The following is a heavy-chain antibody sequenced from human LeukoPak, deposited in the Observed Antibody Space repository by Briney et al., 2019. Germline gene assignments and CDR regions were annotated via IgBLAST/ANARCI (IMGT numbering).Heavy chain of an antibody. Sequence: GGSLRLSCAASGFTFSSYAMSWVRQAPGKGLEWVSAISGSGGSTCYADSVKGRFTISRDNSKNTLYLQMNSLRAEDTAVYYCAKDLDTYYYGSGSYYTYNWFDPWGQGTLVTVSS. J-gene: IGHJ5*02. CDR2: ISGSGGST. CDR3: AKDLDTYYYGSGSYYTYNWFDP. CDR1: GFTFSSYA. V-gene: IGHV3-23*01. D-gene: IGHD3-10*01.